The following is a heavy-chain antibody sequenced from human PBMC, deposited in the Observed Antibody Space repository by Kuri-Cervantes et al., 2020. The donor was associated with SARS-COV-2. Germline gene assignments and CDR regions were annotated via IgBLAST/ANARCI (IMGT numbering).Heavy chain of an antibody. CDR2: IYYSGST. D-gene: IGHD3-3*01. J-gene: IGHJ4*02. CDR1: GGSISSYY. Sequence: SETLSLTCTVSGGSISSYYWSWIRQPAGKGLEWIGSIYYSGSTYYNPSLKSRVTISVDTSENQFSLKLSSVTAADTAVYYCERTYYDFWSGSQPGVFDYWGQGTLVTVSS. V-gene: IGHV4-59*05. CDR3: ERTYYDFWSGSQPGVFDY.